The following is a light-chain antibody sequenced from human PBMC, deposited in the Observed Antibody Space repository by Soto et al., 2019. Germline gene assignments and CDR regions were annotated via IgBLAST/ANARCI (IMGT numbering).Light chain of an antibody. J-gene: IGKJ3*01. CDR1: QSVSDSY. CDR2: GAS. Sequence: EIVLTQSPGTLSLSPGERATLSCRASQSVSDSYLAWYQQKPGQAPRLLIYGASSRATGIPDRFSGSGSGTDFTLTISRLEPEDFAVYYCQHRNNWLGTFGPGTKVDIK. CDR3: QHRNNWLGT. V-gene: IGKV3D-20*02.